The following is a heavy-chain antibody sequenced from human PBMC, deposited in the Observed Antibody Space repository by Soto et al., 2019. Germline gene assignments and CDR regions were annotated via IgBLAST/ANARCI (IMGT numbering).Heavy chain of an antibody. CDR1: GYTFTSYG. J-gene: IGHJ3*02. Sequence: GASVKVSCKASGYTFTSYGISWVRQAPGQGLEWMGWISAYNGNTNYAQKLQGRVTMTTDTSTSTAHMELRSLRSDDTAVYYCARDWANYDILTGPRDAFDIWGQGTMVTVSS. V-gene: IGHV1-18*01. D-gene: IGHD3-9*01. CDR3: ARDWANYDILTGPRDAFDI. CDR2: ISAYNGNT.